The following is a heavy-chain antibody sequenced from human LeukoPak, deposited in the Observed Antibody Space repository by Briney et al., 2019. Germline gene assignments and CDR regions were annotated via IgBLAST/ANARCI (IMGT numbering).Heavy chain of an antibody. CDR2: ISGSGGST. Sequence: GGSLRLSCAASGFTFSSYAVSWVRQAPGKGLEWVSSISGSGGSTYSADSVKGRFTISRDNSKNTLYLQMNSLRAEDSALYYCAKDRSCTNDICHGDFDYWGQGTLVTVSS. CDR1: GFTFSSYA. J-gene: IGHJ4*02. D-gene: IGHD2-8*01. V-gene: IGHV3-23*01. CDR3: AKDRSCTNDICHGDFDY.